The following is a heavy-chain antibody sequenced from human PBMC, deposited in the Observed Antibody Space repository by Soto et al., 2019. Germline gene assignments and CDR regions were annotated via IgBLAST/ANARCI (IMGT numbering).Heavy chain of an antibody. Sequence: PSETLSLTCTVSGGSISSYYWSWIRQPPGKGLEWIGYIYYSGSTNYNPSLKSRVTISVDTSKNQFSLKLSSVTAADTAVYYCARAYSSSWWYFDYWGQGTLVTVSS. CDR2: IYYSGST. D-gene: IGHD6-13*01. V-gene: IGHV4-59*01. CDR1: GGSISSYY. J-gene: IGHJ4*02. CDR3: ARAYSSSWWYFDY.